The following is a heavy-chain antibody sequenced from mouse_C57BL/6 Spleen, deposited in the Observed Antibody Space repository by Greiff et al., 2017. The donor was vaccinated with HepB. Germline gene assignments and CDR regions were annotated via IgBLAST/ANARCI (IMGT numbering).Heavy chain of an antibody. D-gene: IGHD1-1*01. J-gene: IGHJ2*01. CDR2: IHPNSGST. Sequence: VQLQQSGAELVKPGASVKLSCKASGYTFTSYWMHWVKQRPGQGLEWIGMIHPNSGSTNYNEKFKSKATLTVDKSSSTAYMQLSSLTSEDSAVYYCAPTVVDYFDYWGQGTTLTVSS. V-gene: IGHV1-64*01. CDR3: APTVVDYFDY. CDR1: GYTFTSYW.